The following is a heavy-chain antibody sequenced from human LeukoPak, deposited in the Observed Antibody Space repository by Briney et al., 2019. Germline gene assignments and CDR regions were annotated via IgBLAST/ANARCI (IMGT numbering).Heavy chain of an antibody. CDR3: AKAEYYDILTGYYDFDY. CDR2: ISGSGGST. Sequence: PGGSLRLSCAASGFTFSCYAMSWVRQAPGKGLEWVSAISGSGGSTYYADSVKGRFTISRDNSKNTLYLQMNSLRAEDTAVYYCAKAEYYDILTGYYDFDYWGQGTLVTVSS. J-gene: IGHJ4*02. D-gene: IGHD3-9*01. V-gene: IGHV3-23*01. CDR1: GFTFSCYA.